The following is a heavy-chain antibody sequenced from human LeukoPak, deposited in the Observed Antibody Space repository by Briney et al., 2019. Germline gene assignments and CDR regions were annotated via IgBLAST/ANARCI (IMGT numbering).Heavy chain of an antibody. V-gene: IGHV4-59*01. J-gene: IGHJ2*01. D-gene: IGHD3-10*01. CDR1: GDSISTYS. CDR3: AKAVSSAWNFDL. CDR2: ISYSGST. Sequence: SETLSLTCTVSGDSISTYSWIWIRQPPGKGLESIGYISYSGSTNFNPSLQSRVTMSVATSKNQFSLKLNSVTAADTAVYYCAKAVSSAWNFDLWGRGTLVTVSS.